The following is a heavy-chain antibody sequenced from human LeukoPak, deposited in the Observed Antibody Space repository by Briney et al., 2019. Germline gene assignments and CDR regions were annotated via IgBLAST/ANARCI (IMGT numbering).Heavy chain of an antibody. V-gene: IGHV4-34*12. J-gene: IGHJ6*04. D-gene: IGHD3-22*01. Sequence: SETLSLICGVYGGSLSGYYWSWIRQPPGKGLEWIGEIIYSADANYSPSLGSRVTISVDTSKNQFSLRLTSVTAADTAVYYCARSYYDSSGPYDVWGEGTTVTVSS. CDR2: IIYSADA. CDR1: GGSLSGYY. CDR3: ARSYYDSSGPYDV.